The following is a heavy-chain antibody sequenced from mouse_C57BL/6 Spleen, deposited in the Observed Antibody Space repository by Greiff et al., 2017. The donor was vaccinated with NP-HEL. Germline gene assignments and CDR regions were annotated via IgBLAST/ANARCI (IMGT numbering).Heavy chain of an antibody. D-gene: IGHD1-1*01. Sequence: QVQLKQSGAELVKPGASVKLSCKASGYTFTSYWMQWVKQRPGQGLEWIGEIDPSDSYTNYNQKFKGKATLTVDTSSSTAYMQLSSLTSEDSAVYYCARRGVVDYWYFDVWGTGTTVTVSS. J-gene: IGHJ1*03. CDR3: ARRGVVDYWYFDV. CDR1: GYTFTSYW. V-gene: IGHV1-50*01. CDR2: IDPSDSYT.